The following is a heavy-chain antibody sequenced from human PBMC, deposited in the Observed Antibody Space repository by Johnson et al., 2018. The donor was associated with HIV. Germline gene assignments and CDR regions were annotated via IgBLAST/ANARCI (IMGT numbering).Heavy chain of an antibody. Sequence: QVQLVESGGGLVKPGGSLRLSCAASGFTFSDYYMSWIRQAPGKGLEWVSYISSSGSTIYYADSVKGRFTISRDNSKNTLYLQMNSLRADDTAAYYCARACRDGYTCDVYDIWGQGTMVTVSS. CDR2: ISSSGSTI. J-gene: IGHJ3*02. CDR3: ARACRDGYTCDVYDI. V-gene: IGHV3-11*04. CDR1: GFTFSDYY. D-gene: IGHD5-24*01.